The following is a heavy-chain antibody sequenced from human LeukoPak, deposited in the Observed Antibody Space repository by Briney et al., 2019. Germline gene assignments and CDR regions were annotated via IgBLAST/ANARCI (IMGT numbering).Heavy chain of an antibody. V-gene: IGHV4-39*01. J-gene: IGHJ4*02. CDR3: ARLGIPGYSSGWTNLDY. D-gene: IGHD6-19*01. Sequence: SETLSLTCTVSGGSISSSSYYWGWIRQPPGKGLEWIGSIYYSGSTYYNPSLKSRVTISVDTSKNQFSLKLSSVTAADTAVYYCARLGIPGYSSGWTNLDYWGQGTLVPSPQ. CDR1: GGSISSSSYY. CDR2: IYYSGST.